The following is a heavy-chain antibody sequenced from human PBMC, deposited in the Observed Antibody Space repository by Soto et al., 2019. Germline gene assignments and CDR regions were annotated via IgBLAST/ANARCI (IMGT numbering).Heavy chain of an antibody. V-gene: IGHV3-7*01. CDR1: GFTFSNYW. CDR3: ARDGYDLRPDF. D-gene: IGHD5-12*01. CDR2: IKQDGSEK. Sequence: GGSLRLSCAASGFTFSNYWMSWVRQAPGKGLEWVANIKQDGSEKYFVDSVRGRFSISRDNAKNSLYLQMNSLTADDTAVYYCARDGYDLRPDFWGQGTLVTVSS. J-gene: IGHJ4*02.